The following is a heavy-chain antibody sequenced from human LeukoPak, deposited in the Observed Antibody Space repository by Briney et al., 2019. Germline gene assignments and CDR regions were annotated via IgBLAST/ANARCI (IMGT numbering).Heavy chain of an antibody. CDR1: GGSFSGYY. Sequence: SETLSLTCAVYGGSFSGYYWSWIRQPPGNGLEWIGEINHSGSTNYNPSLKSRVTISVDTSKNQFSLKLSSVIAADTAVYYCARGLFAGSSRPFDYWGQGTLVTVSS. D-gene: IGHD6-13*01. CDR2: INHSGST. V-gene: IGHV4-34*01. J-gene: IGHJ4*02. CDR3: ARGLFAGSSRPFDY.